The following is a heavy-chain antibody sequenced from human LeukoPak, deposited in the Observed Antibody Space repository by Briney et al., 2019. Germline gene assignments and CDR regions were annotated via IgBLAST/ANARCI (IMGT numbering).Heavy chain of an antibody. CDR1: GFTFSSYS. V-gene: IGHV3-21*01. CDR2: ISSSSSYI. J-gene: IGHJ4*02. Sequence: PGGSLRLSCAASGFTFSSYSMNWVRQAPGKGLESVSSISSSSSYIYYADSVKGRFTISRDNAKNSLYLQMNSLRAEDTAVYYCARDVRGLPYFDYWGQGTLVTVSS. CDR3: ARDVRGLPYFDY. D-gene: IGHD2-8*01.